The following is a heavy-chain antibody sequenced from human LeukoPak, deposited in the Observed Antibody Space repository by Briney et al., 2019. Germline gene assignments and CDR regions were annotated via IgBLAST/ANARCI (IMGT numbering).Heavy chain of an antibody. V-gene: IGHV3-30*03. CDR2: ISYDGSNE. Sequence: GGSLRLSCAASEFTFSNYAMHWVRQAPGKGLECVAVISYDGSNEYYADSVKGRFTISRDNSKNTLYLQMNSLRAEDTAVYYCARDYYDGMDVWGQGTTVTVSS. J-gene: IGHJ6*02. CDR3: ARDYYDGMDV. CDR1: EFTFSNYA.